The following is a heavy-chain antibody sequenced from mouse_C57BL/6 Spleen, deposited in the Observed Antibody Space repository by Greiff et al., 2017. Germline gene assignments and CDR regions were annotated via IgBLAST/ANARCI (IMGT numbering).Heavy chain of an antibody. Sequence: QVQLQQPGAELVKPGASVKLSCKASGYTFTSYWMQWVKQRPGQGLEWIGEIDPSASYTNYNQKFKGKATLTVDTSSSTAYMQLSSLTSEDSAVDYCARLKDYNNAMDYWGQGTSVTVSS. CDR3: ARLKDYNNAMDY. CDR1: GYTFTSYW. CDR2: IDPSASYT. D-gene: IGHD2-12*01. V-gene: IGHV1-50*01. J-gene: IGHJ4*01.